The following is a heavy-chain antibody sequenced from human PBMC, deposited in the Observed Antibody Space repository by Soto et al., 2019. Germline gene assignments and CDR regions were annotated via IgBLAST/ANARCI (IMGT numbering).Heavy chain of an antibody. J-gene: IGHJ4*02. D-gene: IGHD3-9*01. CDR2: IYYNGNT. CDR3: ARVRTGYFDY. Sequence: PSETLSLTCTLSGGAINDHYWSFIRQHPGKGLEWIGYIYYNGNTNYNPSRESRVTISVDRSRNQFSLRLTSLTAADTAVYYCARVRTGYFDYWGRGALVTVAS. V-gene: IGHV4-59*11. CDR1: GGAINDHY.